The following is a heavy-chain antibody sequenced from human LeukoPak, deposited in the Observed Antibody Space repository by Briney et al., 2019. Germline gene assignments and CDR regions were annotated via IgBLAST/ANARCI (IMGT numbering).Heavy chain of an antibody. CDR3: AKDGYCSGTSCYPNHFDS. CDR1: GFTLSYYG. J-gene: IGHJ4*02. D-gene: IGHD2-2*03. Sequence: GGSLRLSCAASGFTLSYYGMHWVRQAPGKGLEWVAVISYDGSHKHYADSVKGRFTISRDNSMSTLYLQMSSLRAEDTAVYYCAKDGYCSGTSCYPNHFDSWGQGTLVTVSS. CDR2: ISYDGSHK. V-gene: IGHV3-30*18.